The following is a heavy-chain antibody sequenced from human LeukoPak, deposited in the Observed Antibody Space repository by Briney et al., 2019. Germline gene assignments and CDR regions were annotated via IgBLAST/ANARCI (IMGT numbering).Heavy chain of an antibody. CDR1: GGSISSCGYP. Sequence: PSQTLSLTCAVSGGSISSCGYPWSWIRQPPGKVLEWIGYIYHSGSTYYNPSLKSRVTISVDRSKNQFSLKLSSVTDADTAVYYCERWSGARGGRSYCFDYWGQGTRVIVSS. CDR2: IYHSGST. V-gene: IGHV4-30-2*01. CDR3: ERWSGARGGRSYCFDY. J-gene: IGHJ4*02. D-gene: IGHD3-10*01.